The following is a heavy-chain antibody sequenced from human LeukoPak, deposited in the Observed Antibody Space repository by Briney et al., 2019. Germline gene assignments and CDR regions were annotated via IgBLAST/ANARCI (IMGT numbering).Heavy chain of an antibody. CDR2: IYTSGST. CDR1: GGSISSYY. D-gene: IGHD3-22*01. Sequence: SETLSLTCTVSGGSISSYYWSWIRQPAGKGLNWIGRIYTSGSTNYNPSLKSRVTISVDTSKNQFSLKLSSVTAADTAVYYCARDSPDDSGGYYHDYWGQGTLVTVSS. J-gene: IGHJ4*02. CDR3: ARDSPDDSGGYYHDY. V-gene: IGHV4-4*07.